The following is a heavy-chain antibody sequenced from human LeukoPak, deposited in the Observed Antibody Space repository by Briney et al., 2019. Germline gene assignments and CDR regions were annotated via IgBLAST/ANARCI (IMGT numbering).Heavy chain of an antibody. V-gene: IGHV4-59*01. J-gene: IGHJ3*02. CDR1: GGSISSYY. CDR2: TYYSGST. D-gene: IGHD6-13*01. CDR3: ASGISIAAVGRYLAFDI. Sequence: SETLSLTCTVSGGSISSYYWSWIRQPPGKGLEWLGITYYSGSTNYNPSLKSRVTISVDTSKNQFSLKLSSVTAADTAVYYCASGISIAAVGRYLAFDIWGQGTMVTVSS.